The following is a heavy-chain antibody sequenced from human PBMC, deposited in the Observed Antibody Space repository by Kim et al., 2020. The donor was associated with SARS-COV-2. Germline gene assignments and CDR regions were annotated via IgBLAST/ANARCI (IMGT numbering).Heavy chain of an antibody. Sequence: GGSLRLSCAASGFTFDDYTMHWVRQAPGKGLEWVSLISWDGGSTYYADSVKGRFTISRDNSKNSLYLQMNSLRTEDTALYYCAKDSVPAYYYDSSGYLGYYGMDVWGQGTTVTVSS. D-gene: IGHD3-22*01. CDR1: GFTFDDYT. CDR2: ISWDGGST. V-gene: IGHV3-43*01. CDR3: AKDSVPAYYYDSSGYLGYYGMDV. J-gene: IGHJ6*02.